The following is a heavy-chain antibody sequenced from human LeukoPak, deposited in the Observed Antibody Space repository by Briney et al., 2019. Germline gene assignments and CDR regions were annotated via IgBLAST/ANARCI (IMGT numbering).Heavy chain of an antibody. V-gene: IGHV4-38-2*02. CDR1: GYSISSGYL. J-gene: IGHJ6*03. CDR3: ASLHTQYSSSWYGYYYYMDV. CDR2: IDGSGTS. D-gene: IGHD6-13*01. Sequence: SETLSLTCTVSGYSISSGYLWGWIRQPPGKGLEWIGSIDGSGTSYYNPSLKSRVTISVDTSKNQFSLKLSSVTAADTAVYYCASLHTQYSSSWYGYYYYMDVWGKGTTVTISS.